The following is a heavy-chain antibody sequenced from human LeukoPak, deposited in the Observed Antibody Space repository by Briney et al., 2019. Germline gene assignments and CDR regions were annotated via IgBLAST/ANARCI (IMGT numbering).Heavy chain of an antibody. CDR3: AKSEGYPYYFDY. CDR1: GFTFSSYG. J-gene: IGHJ4*02. Sequence: TGGSLRLSCAASGFTFSSYGMSWVRQAPGKGLEWVSAISGSGGSTYYADSVKGRFTISRDNSKNTVYLQMNNLRPEDTAVYYCAKSEGYPYYFDYWDQGTLVTVSS. V-gene: IGHV3-23*01. CDR2: ISGSGGST. D-gene: IGHD2-15*01.